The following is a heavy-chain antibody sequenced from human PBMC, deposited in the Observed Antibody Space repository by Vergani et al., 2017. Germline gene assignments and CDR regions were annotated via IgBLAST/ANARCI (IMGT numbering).Heavy chain of an antibody. V-gene: IGHV4-34*01. CDR1: GGSFSGYY. CDR2: INHSGST. D-gene: IGHD2-2*02. CDR3: ARDTSPQYQPLLYLTFDY. Sequence: QVQLQQWGAGLLKPSETLSLTCAVYGGSFSGYYWSWIRQPPGKGLEWIGEINHSGSTNYNPSLKSRVTISVDTSKNQFSLKLSSVTAADTAVYYCARDTSPQYQPLLYLTFDYWGQGTLVTVSS. J-gene: IGHJ4*02.